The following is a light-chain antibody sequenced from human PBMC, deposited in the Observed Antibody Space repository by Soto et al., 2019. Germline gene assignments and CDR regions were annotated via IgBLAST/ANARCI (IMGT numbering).Light chain of an antibody. CDR1: ISDVGGYNY. V-gene: IGLV2-14*01. CDR3: SAYTSSSTFYV. J-gene: IGLJ1*01. Sequence: QSVLTQTASVSWYPGQSITISCTGTISDVGGYNYVSWYQQHPGKAPKVMIYEVSNRPSGVSNRFSGSKSGNTASLTISGLQAADEADYYCSAYTSSSTFYVFGTGTKFTVL. CDR2: EVS.